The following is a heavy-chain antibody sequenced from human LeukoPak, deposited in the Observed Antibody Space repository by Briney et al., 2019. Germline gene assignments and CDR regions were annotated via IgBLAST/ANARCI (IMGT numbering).Heavy chain of an antibody. CDR2: INHSGST. CDR3: ASRWFGEPSDY. Sequence: SETLSLTCAVYGGSFSGYYWSWIRQPPGKGLEWIGEINHSGSTNYNPSPKSRVTISVDTSKNQFSLKLSSVTAADTAVYYCASRWFGEPSDYWGQGTLVTVSS. CDR1: GGSFSGYY. J-gene: IGHJ4*02. V-gene: IGHV4-34*01. D-gene: IGHD3-10*01.